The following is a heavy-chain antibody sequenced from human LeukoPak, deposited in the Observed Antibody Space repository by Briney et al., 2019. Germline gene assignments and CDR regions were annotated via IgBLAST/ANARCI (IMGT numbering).Heavy chain of an antibody. CDR1: GGSFSGYY. CDR3: ARGVGASYD. V-gene: IGHV4-34*01. J-gene: IGHJ4*02. Sequence: PSETLSLTCAVYGGSFSGYYWSWIRQPPGKGLEWIGEINHSGSTNYNPSLKSRVTISVDTSKNQFSLKLSSVTAADTAVYYCARGVGASYDWGQGTLATVSS. D-gene: IGHD1-26*01. CDR2: INHSGST.